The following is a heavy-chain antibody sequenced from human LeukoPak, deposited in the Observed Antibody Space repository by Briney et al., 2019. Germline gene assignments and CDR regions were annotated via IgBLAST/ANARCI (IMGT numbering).Heavy chain of an antibody. CDR2: INPNSGGT. Sequence: EASVKVSCKASGYTFTGYYMHWVRQAPGQGLEWMGWINPNSGGTNYAQKFQGRVTMTRDTSISTAYMELSRLRADDTAVYYCARDSTSSYEYLNWFDLWGQGTLVTVSS. J-gene: IGHJ5*02. V-gene: IGHV1-2*02. CDR1: GYTFTGYY. CDR3: ARDSTSSYEYLNWFDL. D-gene: IGHD6-13*01.